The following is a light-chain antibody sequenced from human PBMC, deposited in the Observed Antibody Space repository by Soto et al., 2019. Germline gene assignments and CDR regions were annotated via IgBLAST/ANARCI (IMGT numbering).Light chain of an antibody. Sequence: QDNKTVCRGERATLSCRASQSISSNLAWYQQKPGQPPQLIIYWASTRESGVPDRFSGSGSGTDFTLTISSLQAEDVAVYCCQEYSSPPWRFCEGTMLDVK. V-gene: IGKV4-1*01. CDR1: QSISSN. CDR2: WAS. CDR3: QEYSSPPWR. J-gene: IGKJ1*01.